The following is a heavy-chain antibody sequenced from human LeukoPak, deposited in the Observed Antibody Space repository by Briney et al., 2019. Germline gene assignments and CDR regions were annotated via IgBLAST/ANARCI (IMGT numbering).Heavy chain of an antibody. V-gene: IGHV1-8*01. D-gene: IGHD6-6*01. CDR2: MNPNSGNT. J-gene: IGHJ6*03. CDR1: GYTFTSYD. CDR3: ARGEQLVRMRYYYYYMDV. Sequence: ASVTVSCKASGYTFTSYDINWVRQATGQGLEWMGWMNPNSGNTGYAQKFQGRVTMTRNTSISTADMELSSLRSEDTAVYYCARGEQLVRMRYYYYYMDVWGKGTTVTVSS.